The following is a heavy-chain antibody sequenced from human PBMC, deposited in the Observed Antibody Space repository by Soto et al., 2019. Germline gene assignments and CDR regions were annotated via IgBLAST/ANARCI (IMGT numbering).Heavy chain of an antibody. D-gene: IGHD3-3*01. J-gene: IGHJ4*02. CDR3: ARGHRGRFLEWLLYRYYFDY. Sequence: QVQLVQSGAEVKKPGASVKVSCKASGYTFTSYDINWVRQATGQGLEWMGWMNPNSGNTGYAQKFQGRVTMTRNTFISTAYMALSSLRSEDTAVYYCARGHRGRFLEWLLYRYYFDYWGQGTLVTVSS. CDR1: GYTFTSYD. V-gene: IGHV1-8*01. CDR2: MNPNSGNT.